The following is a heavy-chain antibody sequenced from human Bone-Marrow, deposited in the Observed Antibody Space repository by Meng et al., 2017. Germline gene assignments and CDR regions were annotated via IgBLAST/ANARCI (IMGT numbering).Heavy chain of an antibody. V-gene: IGHV3-15*01. J-gene: IGHJ6*02. Sequence: GESLKISCAASGFTFSNAWMSWIRQAPGKGLEWVGRIKSKTDGGTTDYAAPVQGRFTISRDDSKNTLYLQMNSLKTEDAAVYYCMADASTVAPYYYYGMDIWGQGTTVTVSS. CDR3: MADASTVAPYYYYGMDI. D-gene: IGHD4-23*01. CDR1: GFTFSNAW. CDR2: IKSKTDGGTT.